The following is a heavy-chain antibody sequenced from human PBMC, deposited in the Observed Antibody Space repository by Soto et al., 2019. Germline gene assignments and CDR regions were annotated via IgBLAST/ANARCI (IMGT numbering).Heavy chain of an antibody. CDR1: GYIFVNYG. CDR3: AMVDNYVTPTTQDV. D-gene: IGHD3-16*01. CDR2: ISPYSGNT. Sequence: QVQLVQSGDEVRKPGSSVKVSCKASGYIFVNYGIAWVRQAPGQGLEWMGWISPYSGNTHYGSKVQGRLTMTTDTSKSTAYMDLGSLTSGDTAVYYCAMVDNYVTPTTQDVWGQGTTVTVSS. V-gene: IGHV1-18*01. J-gene: IGHJ6*02.